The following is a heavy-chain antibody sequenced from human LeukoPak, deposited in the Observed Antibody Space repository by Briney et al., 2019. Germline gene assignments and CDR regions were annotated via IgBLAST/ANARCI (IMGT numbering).Heavy chain of an antibody. CDR2: IYTGGST. V-gene: IGHV3-66*01. D-gene: IGHD4-17*01. J-gene: IGHJ4*02. Sequence: GGSLRLSCAASGFTVSSNYMSWVRQAPGKGLEWVSIIYTGGSTYYADSVKGRFIISRDNYKSTVYLQMNSLRGEDTAVYYCARMESTTVTAIDYWGQGTLVTVSS. CDR1: GFTVSSNY. CDR3: ARMESTTVTAIDY.